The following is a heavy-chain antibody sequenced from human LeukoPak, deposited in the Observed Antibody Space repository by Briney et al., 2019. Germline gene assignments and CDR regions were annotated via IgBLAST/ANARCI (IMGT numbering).Heavy chain of an antibody. V-gene: IGHV4-59*08. CDR3: ARLAVRSYYYYGMDV. CDR2: IYYSGST. CDR1: GGSISSYC. Sequence: SETLSLTCTVSGGSISSYCWSWIRQPPGKGLEWIGYIYYSGSTNYNPSLKSRVTISVDTSKNQFSLKLSSVTAADTAVYYCARLAVRSYYYYGMDVWGRGTTVTVSS. J-gene: IGHJ6*02. D-gene: IGHD3-3*02.